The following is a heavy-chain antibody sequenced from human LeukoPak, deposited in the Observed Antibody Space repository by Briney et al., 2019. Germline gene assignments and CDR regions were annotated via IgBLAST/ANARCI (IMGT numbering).Heavy chain of an antibody. CDR3: ARGTTGTLGDY. J-gene: IGHJ4*02. CDR2: INPSGGST. Sequence: ASVKVSCKASGYTFTSYYMHWVRQAPGQGLEWMGIINPSGGSTSYAQKFQGRVTMTTDTSTSTAYMELRSLRSDDTAVYYCARGTTGTLGDYWGQGTLVTVSS. CDR1: GYTFTSYY. V-gene: IGHV1-46*01. D-gene: IGHD1-1*01.